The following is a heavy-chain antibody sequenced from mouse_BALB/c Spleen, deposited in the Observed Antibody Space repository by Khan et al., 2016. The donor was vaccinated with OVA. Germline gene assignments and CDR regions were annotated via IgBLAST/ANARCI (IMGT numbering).Heavy chain of an antibody. D-gene: IGHD2-10*01. J-gene: IGHJ4*01. CDR2: INTYTGEP. CDR1: GYTFTNYG. Sequence: QIQLVQSGPELKKPGETVKISCKASGYTFTNYGMNWVKQSPGKALKWMGWINTYTGEPTYADDFKGRFAFSLETSASTAYLQINNLKDKDTATYFCVRPPYFSDTLDHWGQGTSVTVSS. CDR3: VRPPYFSDTLDH. V-gene: IGHV9-3-1*01.